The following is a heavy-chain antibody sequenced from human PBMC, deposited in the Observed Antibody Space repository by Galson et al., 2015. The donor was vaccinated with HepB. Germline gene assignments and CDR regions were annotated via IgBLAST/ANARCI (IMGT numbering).Heavy chain of an antibody. CDR3: ASKSYGSGSYVGYYFGY. V-gene: IGHV1-69*13. CDR2: IIPIFGIA. Sequence: SVTVSCKASGGTFSSYAISWVRQAPGQGLEWMGGIIPIFGIANYAQKFQGRVTITADESTSTAYMELSSLRSEDTAVYYCASKSYGSGSYVGYYFGYWGQGTLVTVSS. D-gene: IGHD3-10*01. J-gene: IGHJ4*02. CDR1: GGTFSSYA.